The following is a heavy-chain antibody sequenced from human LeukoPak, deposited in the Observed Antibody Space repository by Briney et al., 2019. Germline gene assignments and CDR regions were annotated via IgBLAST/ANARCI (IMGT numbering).Heavy chain of an antibody. D-gene: IGHD2-21*01. CDR3: AIAPDHRAFDI. J-gene: IGHJ3*02. CDR1: GGSISSGGYY. Sequence: SETLSLTCTVSGGSISSGGYYWSWIRQPPGKGLEWIGYIYHSGSTYYNPSLKSRVTISVDRSKNQFSLKLSSVTAADTAVYYCAIAPDHRAFDIWGQGTMVTVSS. V-gene: IGHV4-30-2*01. CDR2: IYHSGST.